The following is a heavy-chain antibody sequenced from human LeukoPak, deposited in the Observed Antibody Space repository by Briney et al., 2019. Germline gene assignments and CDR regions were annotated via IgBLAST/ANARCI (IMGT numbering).Heavy chain of an antibody. V-gene: IGHV1-8*01. Sequence: ASVKVSCKASGYTFTSYDINWVRQATGQGLEWMGWMNPNSGNTGYAQKFQGRVTMTRNTSISTAYMELSSLRSEDTAVYYCARVSNYDILTGYYFWGQGTLVTVSS. CDR1: GYTFTSYD. J-gene: IGHJ4*02. CDR3: ARVSNYDILTGYYF. CDR2: MNPNSGNT. D-gene: IGHD3-9*01.